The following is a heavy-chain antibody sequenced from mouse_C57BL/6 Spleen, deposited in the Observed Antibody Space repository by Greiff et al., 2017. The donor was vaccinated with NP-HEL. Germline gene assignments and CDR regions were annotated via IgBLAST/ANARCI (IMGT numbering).Heavy chain of an antibody. J-gene: IGHJ4*01. CDR2: ISYDGSN. D-gene: IGHD2-3*01. V-gene: IGHV3-6*01. Sequence: EVKLEESGPGLVKPSQSLSLTCSVTGYSITSGYYWNWIRKFPGNKLEWMGYISYDGSNNYNPSLKNQITITRDTSTNQFFLKLNSVTTEDTATYYCAREGLLHAMDDWGQGTSVTVAS. CDR3: AREGLLHAMDD. CDR1: GYSITSGYY.